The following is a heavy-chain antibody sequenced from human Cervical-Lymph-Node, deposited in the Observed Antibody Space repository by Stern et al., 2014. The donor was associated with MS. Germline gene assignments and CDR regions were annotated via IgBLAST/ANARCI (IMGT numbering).Heavy chain of an antibody. V-gene: IGHV2-70*15. J-gene: IGHJ4*02. CDR2: LDWDDDK. CDR3: ARIRVVGATTWGREDY. D-gene: IGHD1-26*01. Sequence: QVTLRESGPALVKPTQTLTLTCTFSGFSLSTSGMCVSWIRQPPGKALEWLARLDWDDDKYYSTSLKTRLTISKDTSKNQVVLTMTNMDPVDTATYYCARIRVVGATTWGREDYWGQGTLVTVSS. CDR1: GFSLSTSGMC.